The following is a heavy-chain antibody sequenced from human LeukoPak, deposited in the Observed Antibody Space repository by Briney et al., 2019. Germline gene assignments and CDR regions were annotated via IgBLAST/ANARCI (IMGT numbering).Heavy chain of an antibody. D-gene: IGHD6-13*01. CDR2: IYYSGST. Sequence: PSETLSLTCTVSGGSISSSSYYWGWIRQPPGKGLEWIGSIYYSGSTYYNLSLKSRVTISVDTSKNQFSLKLSSVTAADTAVYYCARIAAAGIRWGQGTLVTVSS. J-gene: IGHJ4*02. CDR3: ARIAAAGIR. CDR1: GGSISSSSYY. V-gene: IGHV4-39*01.